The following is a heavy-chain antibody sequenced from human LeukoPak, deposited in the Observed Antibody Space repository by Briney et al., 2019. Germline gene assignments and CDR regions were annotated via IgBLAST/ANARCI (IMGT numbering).Heavy chain of an antibody. Sequence: SETLSLTCAVYGGSFSGYYWSWIRQPPGKGLEWIREINHSGSTNYNPSLKSRVTISVDMSKNQFSLKLSSVTAADTAVYYCARLRRYSGYASGYYYYGMDVWGQGTTVTVSS. CDR1: GGSFSGYY. D-gene: IGHD5-12*01. J-gene: IGHJ6*02. CDR2: INHSGST. CDR3: ARLRRYSGYASGYYYYGMDV. V-gene: IGHV4-34*01.